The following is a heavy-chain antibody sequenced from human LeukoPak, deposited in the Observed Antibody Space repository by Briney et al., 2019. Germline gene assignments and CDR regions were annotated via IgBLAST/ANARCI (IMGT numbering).Heavy chain of an antibody. J-gene: IGHJ5*02. Sequence: GESLQISCKGSGYTFSTYWIAWVRQMAGKGLEWMGIIYPGDSDTRYSPSFQGQVTISADKSITTAYLQWSSLKASDTAMYYCARVITMIRGVPDRFDPWGQGTLVTVSS. CDR1: GYTFSTYW. CDR2: IYPGDSDT. D-gene: IGHD3-10*01. V-gene: IGHV5-51*01. CDR3: ARVITMIRGVPDRFDP.